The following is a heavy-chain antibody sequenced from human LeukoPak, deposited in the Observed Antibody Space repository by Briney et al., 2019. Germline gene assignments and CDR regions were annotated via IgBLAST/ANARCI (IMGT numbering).Heavy chain of an antibody. CDR3: AKRGYSYGDFDY. D-gene: IGHD5-18*01. CDR2: INPNSGGT. J-gene: IGHJ4*02. V-gene: IGHV1-2*06. Sequence: GASVKVSCKASGYTFTGYYMHWVRQAPGQGLEWMGRINPNSGGTNYAQKFQGRVIMTRNTSISTAYMEVSSLRSEDTAVYYCAKRGYSYGDFDYWGQGTLVTVSS. CDR1: GYTFTGYY.